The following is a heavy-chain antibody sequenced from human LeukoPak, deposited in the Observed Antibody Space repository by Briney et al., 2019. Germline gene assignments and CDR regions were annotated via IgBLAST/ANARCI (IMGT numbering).Heavy chain of an antibody. CDR3: AKGLRWFGDFYFNFFDY. D-gene: IGHD3-10*01. CDR2: ISSSCRYI. Sequence: GGSLRLSCAASGFTFSNYSMNWVRQAPGKGLEWVSSISSSCRYIYYADSVKGRFTIARDNSENTVSLQMNTLKTEDTAVYYCAKGLRWFGDFYFNFFDYWGQGILVTVSS. J-gene: IGHJ4*02. V-gene: IGHV3-21*01. CDR1: GFTFSNYS.